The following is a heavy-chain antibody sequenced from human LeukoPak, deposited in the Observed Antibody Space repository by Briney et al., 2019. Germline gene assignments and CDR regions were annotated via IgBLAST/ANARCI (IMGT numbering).Heavy chain of an antibody. J-gene: IGHJ4*02. D-gene: IGHD6-13*01. CDR2: ISSDGSST. V-gene: IGHV3-74*01. CDR1: GFTFSSYW. Sequence: GGSLRLSCAASGFTFSSYWMHWVRQAPGKGLVWLSRISSDGSSTDYADSVKGRFTISRDNSKNTLYLQMNSLRAEDTAVYYCAKDRHSSSWYAGLGYFDYWGQGTLVTVSS. CDR3: AKDRHSSSWYAGLGYFDY.